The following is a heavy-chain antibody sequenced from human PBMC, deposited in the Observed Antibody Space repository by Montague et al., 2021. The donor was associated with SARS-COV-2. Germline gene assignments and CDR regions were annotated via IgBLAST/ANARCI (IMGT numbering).Heavy chain of an antibody. CDR2: IYYSGGT. D-gene: IGHD6-13*01. CDR3: ARDRFIAGGRLPHGFDP. V-gene: IGHV4-59*01. Sequence: SETLSLTSSASGGPISGYYWSWIRQSPGKGLEWIGYIYYSGGTIXNPRLKSRVIISVDTSKSQFSLKLSSVTAADTAVYYCARDRFIAGGRLPHGFDPWGQGTLVTVSS. CDR1: GGPISGYY. J-gene: IGHJ5*02.